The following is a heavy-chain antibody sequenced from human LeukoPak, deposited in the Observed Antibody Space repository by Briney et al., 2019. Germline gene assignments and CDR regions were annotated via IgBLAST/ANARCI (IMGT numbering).Heavy chain of an antibody. CDR3: ARDSSGGY. J-gene: IGHJ4*02. V-gene: IGHV3-7*01. Sequence: GGSLRLSCAASGFIFSSYGMHWVRQAPGKGLEWVANIKQDGSEKYYVDSVKGRFTISRDNAKNSLYLQMNSLRAEDTAVYYCARDSSGGYWGQGTLVTVSS. CDR2: IKQDGSEK. CDR1: GFIFSSYG. D-gene: IGHD2-15*01.